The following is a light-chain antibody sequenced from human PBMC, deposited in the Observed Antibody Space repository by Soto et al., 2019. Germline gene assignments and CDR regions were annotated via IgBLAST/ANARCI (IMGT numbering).Light chain of an antibody. Sequence: DIQMTQSPSSLAGSVRXXXXXXXRASQSISNYLNWYQQKPGKAPKLLIYAASSLQSGVPSRFSGSGSGTDFTLTISSLQPEDFATYYCQESYSAPWTFGQGTKV. CDR3: QESYSAPWT. CDR2: AAS. CDR1: QSISNY. J-gene: IGKJ1*01. V-gene: IGKV1-39*01.